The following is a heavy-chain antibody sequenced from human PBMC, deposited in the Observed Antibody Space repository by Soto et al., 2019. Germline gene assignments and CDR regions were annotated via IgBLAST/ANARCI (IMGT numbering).Heavy chain of an antibody. CDR2: ITSTSSTK. D-gene: IGHD2-8*01. Sequence: GSLRLSGAASGXTFSSHTMNWVRQAPGKGLEWISYITSTSSTKNYADSVEGRFNISRDNANNSLYLQMNSLRAEHTAVYYCEKDPLPCTNGVCYSYFAYWGQGTLGTVS. V-gene: IGHV3-48*01. CDR3: EKDPLPCTNGVCYSYFAY. J-gene: IGHJ4*02. CDR1: GXTFSSHT.